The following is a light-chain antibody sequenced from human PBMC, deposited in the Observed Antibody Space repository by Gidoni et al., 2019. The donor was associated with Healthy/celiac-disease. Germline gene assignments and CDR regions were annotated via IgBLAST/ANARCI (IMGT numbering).Light chain of an antibody. CDR2: GAS. Sequence: ELVFTQSPGTLSLSPGERAPLSCRASQSVSSSYLAWYQQKPGQAPRLLSYGASSRATGFPDRFSGSGSGTDFTLTISRLEPEDFAVYYCQQYGSSQWTFGQGTKVEIK. V-gene: IGKV3-20*01. CDR3: QQYGSSQWT. CDR1: QSVSSSY. J-gene: IGKJ1*01.